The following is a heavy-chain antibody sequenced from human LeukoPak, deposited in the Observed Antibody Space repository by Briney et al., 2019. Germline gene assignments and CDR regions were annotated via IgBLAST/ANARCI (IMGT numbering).Heavy chain of an antibody. CDR1: GGSVSSGSYY. Sequence: SETLSLTCTVSGGSVSSGSYYWSWIRQPPGKGLEWIGYIYYSGSTNYNPSLKSRVTISVDTSKNQFSLKLSSVTAADTAVYYCARDLYSSTSCYLDYWGQGTLVTVSS. CDR2: IYYSGST. CDR3: ARDLYSSTSCYLDY. J-gene: IGHJ4*02. D-gene: IGHD2-2*01. V-gene: IGHV4-61*01.